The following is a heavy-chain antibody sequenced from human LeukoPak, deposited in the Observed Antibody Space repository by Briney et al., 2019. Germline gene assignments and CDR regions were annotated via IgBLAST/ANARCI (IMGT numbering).Heavy chain of an antibody. J-gene: IGHJ4*02. Sequence: GASVKVSCKASGYTFTSYGISWVRQAPGQGLEWMGWISAYNGNTNYAQKLQGRVTMTTDTSTSTAYMELRSLRSDDTAVYYCARDPISPHREWLPGIYWGQGTLVTVSS. V-gene: IGHV1-18*01. D-gene: IGHD3-3*01. CDR3: ARDPISPHREWLPGIY. CDR2: ISAYNGNT. CDR1: GYTFTSYG.